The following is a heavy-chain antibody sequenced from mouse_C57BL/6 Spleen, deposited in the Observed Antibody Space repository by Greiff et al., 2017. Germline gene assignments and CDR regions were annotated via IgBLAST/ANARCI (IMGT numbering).Heavy chain of an antibody. D-gene: IGHD2-1*01. V-gene: IGHV1-53*01. CDR3: AIYYGNYNWYFDV. CDR2: INPSNGGT. J-gene: IGHJ1*03. Sequence: LQPGTELVKPGASVKLSCKASGYTFTSYWMHWVKQRPGQGLEWIGNINPSNGGTNYNEKFKSKATLTVDKSTSTAYMQLSSLTSEDSAVYYCAIYYGNYNWYFDVWGTGTTVTVSS. CDR1: GYTFTSYW.